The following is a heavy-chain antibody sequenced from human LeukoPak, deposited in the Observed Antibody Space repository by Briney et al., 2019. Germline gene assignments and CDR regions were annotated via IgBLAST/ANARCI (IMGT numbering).Heavy chain of an antibody. D-gene: IGHD6-13*01. CDR1: GGSISSSSYY. Sequence: PSETLSLTCTVSGGSISSSSYYWGWIRQPPGKGLEWIGSIYYSGSTYYNPSLKSRVTISVDTSKNQFSLKLSSVTAADTAVYYCATAGYSSSWGFDYWGQGTLVTVSS. CDR3: ATAGYSSSWGFDY. J-gene: IGHJ4*02. V-gene: IGHV4-39*01. CDR2: IYYSGST.